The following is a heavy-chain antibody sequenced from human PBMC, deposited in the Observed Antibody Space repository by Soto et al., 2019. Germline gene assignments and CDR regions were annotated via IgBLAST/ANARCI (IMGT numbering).Heavy chain of an antibody. D-gene: IGHD6-13*01. V-gene: IGHV5-51*01. Sequence: GGSLKISFKVSGYSFTRYLICWVRQMLVKGLEWMGIIYPGDSDTRYSPSFQGQVIISADKSISTAYLQWRSLKASDTAMYYCKKHTHIARFSTAQKYKWFDPSGQGTMVAVSS. CDR1: GYSFTRYL. CDR3: KKHTHIARFSTAQKYKWFDP. CDR2: IYPGDSDT. J-gene: IGHJ5*02.